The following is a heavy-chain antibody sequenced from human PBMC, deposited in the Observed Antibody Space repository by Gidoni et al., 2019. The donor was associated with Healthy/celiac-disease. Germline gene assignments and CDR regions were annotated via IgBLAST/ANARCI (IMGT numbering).Heavy chain of an antibody. J-gene: IGHJ2*01. CDR3: AKDDADGGNTYWYFDL. V-gene: IGHV3-30*18. D-gene: IGHD2-15*01. CDR1: GFTFSSYG. Sequence: VQLVESGGGVVQPGRSLRLSCAAAGFTFSSYGMHWVRQAPGKGLEWVAVISDDGSNKYYADSVKGRFTISRDNSKNTLYLQMNSLRAEDTAVYYCAKDDADGGNTYWYFDLWGRGTLVTVSS. CDR2: ISDDGSNK.